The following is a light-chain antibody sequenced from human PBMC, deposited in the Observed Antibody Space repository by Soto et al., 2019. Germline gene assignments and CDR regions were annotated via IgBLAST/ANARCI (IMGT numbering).Light chain of an antibody. CDR3: MQGTYWPYP. CDR2: SVS. J-gene: IGKJ2*01. CDR1: QSLLYSDGNTY. V-gene: IGKV2-30*01. Sequence: EVVMTQSPLSLPVTIGQPASISCRSSQSLLYSDGNTYLIWYQQRPGRSPRRLVYSVSNRDSGVPDRFSGSGSGTDFTLKIDRVEAEDVGVYYCMQGTYWPYPFCQGTKLEI.